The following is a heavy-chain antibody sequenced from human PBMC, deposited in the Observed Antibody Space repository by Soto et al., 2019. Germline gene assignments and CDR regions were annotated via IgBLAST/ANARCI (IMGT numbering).Heavy chain of an antibody. D-gene: IGHD6-19*01. Sequence: QVQLVQSGAEVKKPGASVKVSCKASGYTFTSYDINWVRQATGQGLEWMGWMNPNSGNTGYAQKFQGRVTMTRNTSISTAYMELSSLRSEDTAVYYCARGFRAVVGTGVNYYFDYWGQGTLVTVSS. CDR2: MNPNSGNT. CDR3: ARGFRAVVGTGVNYYFDY. CDR1: GYTFTSYD. J-gene: IGHJ4*02. V-gene: IGHV1-8*01.